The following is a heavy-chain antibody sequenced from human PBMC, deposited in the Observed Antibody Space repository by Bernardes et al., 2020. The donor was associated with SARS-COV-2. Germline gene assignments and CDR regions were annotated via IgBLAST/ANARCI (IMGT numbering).Heavy chain of an antibody. D-gene: IGHD3-22*01. CDR2: INRNSGSM. V-gene: IGHV3-9*01. CDR3: AKGPDSSGRYERDNWFDP. J-gene: IGHJ5*02. CDR1: GFTFDNYA. Sequence: SLRLSCAASGFTFDNYAMHWVRQGPEKGLEWVSGINRNSGSMGYADSVKGRFTISRDNAKKTLYLQMNSLRLEDTALYYCAKGPDSSGRYERDNWFDPWGQGTLVTVSS.